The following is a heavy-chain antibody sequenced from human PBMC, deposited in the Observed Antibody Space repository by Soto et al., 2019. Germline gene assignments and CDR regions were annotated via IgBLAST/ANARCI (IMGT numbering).Heavy chain of an antibody. D-gene: IGHD6-19*01. CDR2: IIPLFGTA. J-gene: IGHJ4*02. CDR1: GGTFSTYA. CDR3: ARPKGTYSSGYYYFDF. Sequence: QVQLEQCRDEVKQPGSSVMVSCKTSGGTFSTYAINWVRQAPGQGLEWMGAIIPLFGTADYSQKFQGRVTITADASTSTAYMELSSLRSDDTAVYFCARPKGTYSSGYYYFDFWGQGTLVTVSS. V-gene: IGHV1-69*01.